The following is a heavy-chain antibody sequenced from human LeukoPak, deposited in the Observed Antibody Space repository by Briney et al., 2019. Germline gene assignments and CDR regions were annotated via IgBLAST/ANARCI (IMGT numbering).Heavy chain of an antibody. J-gene: IGHJ4*02. CDR2: INPYDGTT. Sequence: ASVKVSCKASGYTFTNYYMHWVRQAPGQGLEWMGVINPYDGTTYYAQEFQGRVTLTRDTSTTTVYMELSSLRSEDTAVYYCARGPGSGNYNKVLDYWGQGTLVTVSS. V-gene: IGHV1-46*01. CDR1: GYTFTNYY. D-gene: IGHD3-10*01. CDR3: ARGPGSGNYNKVLDY.